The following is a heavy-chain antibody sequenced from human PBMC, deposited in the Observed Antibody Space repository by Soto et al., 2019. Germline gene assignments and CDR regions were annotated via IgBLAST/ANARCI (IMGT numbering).Heavy chain of an antibody. Sequence: ASVKVSCKASGYTFTSYGISWVRQAPGQGLEWMGWISAYNGNTNYAQKLQGRVTMTTDTSTSTAYMELRSLRSDDTAVYYCARDLARGAGSAGFDYWGQGTLVTVSS. D-gene: IGHD1-26*01. V-gene: IGHV1-18*01. CDR2: ISAYNGNT. CDR3: ARDLARGAGSAGFDY. J-gene: IGHJ4*02. CDR1: GYTFTSYG.